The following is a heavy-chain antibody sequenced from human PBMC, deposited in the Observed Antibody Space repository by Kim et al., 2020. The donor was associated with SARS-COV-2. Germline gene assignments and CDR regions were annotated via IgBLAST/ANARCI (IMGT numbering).Heavy chain of an antibody. CDR2: IKQDGIEK. CDR3: AIDPATYGDGRDY. V-gene: IGHV3-7*01. Sequence: GGSLRLSCVTSGFSFGTYWMSWVRQAPGKGLEWVANIKQDGIEKEYVDSVKGRFTIARDNAENSLYLYMSSLRADDTAVYYCAIDPATYGDGRDYWGQGTLVTVS. J-gene: IGHJ4*02. D-gene: IGHD4-17*01. CDR1: GFSFGTYW.